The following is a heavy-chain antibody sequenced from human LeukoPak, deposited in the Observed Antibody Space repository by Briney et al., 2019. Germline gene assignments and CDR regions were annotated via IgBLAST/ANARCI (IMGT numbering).Heavy chain of an antibody. CDR1: GYTFTSYD. CDR3: ARIAAAGNRRLNY. Sequence: ASVKVSCKASGYTFTSYDINWVRQATGQGLEWMGWMNPNSGNTGYAQKFQGRIIVSRNTSISTAYMELGSLTSEDTAIYYCARIAAAGNRRLNYWGQGTLVTVA. CDR2: MNPNSGNT. V-gene: IGHV1-8*01. J-gene: IGHJ4*02. D-gene: IGHD6-13*01.